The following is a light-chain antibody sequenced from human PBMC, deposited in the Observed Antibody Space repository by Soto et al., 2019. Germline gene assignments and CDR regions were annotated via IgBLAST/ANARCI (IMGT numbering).Light chain of an antibody. V-gene: IGKV3-20*01. Sequence: VLTQSPGTLSLSPGESATLSCRASQSVSSSYLAWYQQKPGQAPRLLIYGASSRATGIQDRFSGSGSGTEFTLTIRRLEPEDFAVYYCQQYGSPGTCGQGTKVDIK. J-gene: IGKJ1*01. CDR2: GAS. CDR1: QSVSSSY. CDR3: QQYGSPGT.